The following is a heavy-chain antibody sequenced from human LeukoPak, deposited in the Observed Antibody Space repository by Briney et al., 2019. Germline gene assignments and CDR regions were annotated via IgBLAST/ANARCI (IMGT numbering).Heavy chain of an antibody. V-gene: IGHV1-8*01. J-gene: IGHJ5*02. CDR3: ARGEYYDILTGYDNWFDP. Sequence: ASVKASCKASGYTFTSYDINWVRQATGQGLEWMGWMNPNSGNTGYAQKVQGRVTMTRNTSISTAYMELSSLRSEDTAVYYCARGEYYDILTGYDNWFDPWGQGTLVTVSS. D-gene: IGHD3-9*01. CDR2: MNPNSGNT. CDR1: GYTFTSYD.